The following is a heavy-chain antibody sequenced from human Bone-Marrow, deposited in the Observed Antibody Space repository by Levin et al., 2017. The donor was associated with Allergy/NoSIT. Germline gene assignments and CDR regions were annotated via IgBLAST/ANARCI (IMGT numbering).Heavy chain of an antibody. D-gene: IGHD6-13*01. CDR3: ARHVGGSSSWHDY. CDR2: IFYTGST. V-gene: IGHV4-39*01. CDR1: GGSISSSSYY. J-gene: IGHJ4*02. Sequence: SETLSLTCSVSGGSISSSSYYWGWIRQPPGKGLEWIGSIFYTGSTDYNPSLKSRITISVDTSKNQFSLKLSSVTAADTAAYYCARHVGGSSSWHDYWGQGTLVTVSS.